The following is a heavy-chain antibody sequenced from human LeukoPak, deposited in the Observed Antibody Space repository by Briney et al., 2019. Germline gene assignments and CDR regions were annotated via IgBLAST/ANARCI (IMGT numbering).Heavy chain of an antibody. CDR1: GFTFSSYG. CDR2: ISYDGSNK. J-gene: IGHJ6*02. CDR3: AKDIPPRGLLDQSYYYYGMDV. V-gene: IGHV3-30*18. Sequence: GGSLRLSCAASGFTFSSYGMHWVRQAPGKGLEWVAVISYDGSNKYYADSVKGRFTISRDSSKNTLYLQMNSLRAEDTAVYYCAKDIPPRGLLDQSYYYYGMDVWGQGTTVTVSS. D-gene: IGHD2-2*02.